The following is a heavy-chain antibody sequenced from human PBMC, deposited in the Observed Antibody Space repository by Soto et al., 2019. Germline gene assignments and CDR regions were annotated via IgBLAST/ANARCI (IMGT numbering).Heavy chain of an antibody. D-gene: IGHD4-17*01. CDR1: GGSISNYY. CDR2: IYTSGNT. J-gene: IGHJ4*02. Sequence: SETLSLTCTVSGGSISNYYWSWIRQPAGKGLEWIGRIYTSGNTNYNPSLKSRVAMSVDTSKNQLSLKLSSVTAADTALYYCAGATVTTTAGFGDWGQGTLVTVSS. CDR3: AGATVTTTAGFGD. V-gene: IGHV4-4*07.